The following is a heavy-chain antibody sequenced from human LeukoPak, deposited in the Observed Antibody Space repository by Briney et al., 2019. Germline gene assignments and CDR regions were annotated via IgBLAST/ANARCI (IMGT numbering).Heavy chain of an antibody. Sequence: GGSLRLSCAASGFTFSSYAMHWVRQAPGKGLEWVAVISYDGSNKYYADSVKGRFTISRDNSKNTLYLQINSLRAEDTAVYYCAKDINYYDSSGYYDYWGQGTLVTVSS. V-gene: IGHV3-30-3*01. D-gene: IGHD3-22*01. CDR2: ISYDGSNK. CDR3: AKDINYYDSSGYYDY. J-gene: IGHJ4*02. CDR1: GFTFSSYA.